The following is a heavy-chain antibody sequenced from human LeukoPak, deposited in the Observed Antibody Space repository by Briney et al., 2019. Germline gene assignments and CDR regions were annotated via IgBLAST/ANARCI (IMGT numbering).Heavy chain of an antibody. CDR2: IVVGSGNT. CDR1: GFTFTSSA. Sequence: SVKVSCKASGFTFTSSAMQWVRQARGQRLEWIGWIVVGSGNTNYTQKFQERVTITRDMSTSTAYMELSSLRSEDTAVYYCAAAGGVPAVAADWGQGTLVTVSS. D-gene: IGHD2-2*01. J-gene: IGHJ4*02. CDR3: AAAGGVPAVAAD. V-gene: IGHV1-58*02.